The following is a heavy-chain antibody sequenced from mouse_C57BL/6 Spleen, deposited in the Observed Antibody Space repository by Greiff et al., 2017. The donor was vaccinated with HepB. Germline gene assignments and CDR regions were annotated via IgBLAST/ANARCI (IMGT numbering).Heavy chain of an antibody. CDR1: GFTFSDYG. CDR3: ARGWDLYYAMDY. Sequence: EVMLVESGGGLVKPGGSLKLSCAASGFTFSDYGMHWVRQAPEKGLEWVAYISSGSSTIYYADTVKGRFTISRDNAKNTLFLQMTSLRSEDTAMYYCARGWDLYYAMDYWGQGTSVTVSS. CDR2: ISSGSSTI. J-gene: IGHJ4*01. V-gene: IGHV5-17*01. D-gene: IGHD4-1*01.